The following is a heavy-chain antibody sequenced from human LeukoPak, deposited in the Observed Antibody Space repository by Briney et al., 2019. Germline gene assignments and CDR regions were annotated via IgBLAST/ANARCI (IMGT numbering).Heavy chain of an antibody. D-gene: IGHD3-22*01. Sequence: GGSLTLSCAASGYTFSDFSVNWVRQAPGKGLEWVSSISVRSNYRYYADSVRGRFTISRDDARDSLFLQMNSLRAEDTAVYFCVRLSRNNDRDGYYYYEDNWGQRTLVTVSS. V-gene: IGHV3-21*01. J-gene: IGHJ4*02. CDR1: GYTFSDFS. CDR2: ISVRSNYR. CDR3: VRLSRNNDRDGYYYYEDN.